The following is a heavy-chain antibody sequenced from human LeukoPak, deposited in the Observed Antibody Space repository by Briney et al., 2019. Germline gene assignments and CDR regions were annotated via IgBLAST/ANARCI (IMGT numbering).Heavy chain of an antibody. V-gene: IGHV1-8*02. D-gene: IGHD5-12*01. Sequence: ASVKVSCKASGYTFTGYYMHWVRQATGQGLEWIGWMNPNSGNTGYAQKFQGRVTMTRNTSISTAYMELSSLRSEDTAVYYCARGGVATTLDFDYWGQGTLVTVSS. CDR1: GYTFTGYY. CDR2: MNPNSGNT. CDR3: ARGGVATTLDFDY. J-gene: IGHJ4*02.